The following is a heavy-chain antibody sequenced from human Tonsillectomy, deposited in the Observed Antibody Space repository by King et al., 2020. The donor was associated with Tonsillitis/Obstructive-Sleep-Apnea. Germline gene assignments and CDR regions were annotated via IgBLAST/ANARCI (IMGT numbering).Heavy chain of an antibody. CDR2: IKEDGSEK. CDR1: GFTFDSYW. J-gene: IGHJ6*03. D-gene: IGHD2-2*02. Sequence: VQLVESGGGLVQPGGSLRLSCAASGFTFDSYWMSWVRQAPGKGLEWVANIKEDGSEKYYVDSVKGRFTISRDNAKKSLFLQMNSLRVEDTAVYYCARDRNIVEVPAAISLLLEYYMDVWGKGTTVTVSS. V-gene: IGHV3-7*04. CDR3: ARDRNIVEVPAAISLLLEYYMDV.